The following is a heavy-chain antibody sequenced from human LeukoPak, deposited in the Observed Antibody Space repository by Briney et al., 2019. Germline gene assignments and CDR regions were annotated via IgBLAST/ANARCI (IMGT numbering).Heavy chain of an antibody. CDR2: IIPTGGST. Sequence: ASVKVSCKASGYIFTSYYMHWMRQAPGQGLEWLGMIIPTGGSTTYAHKFQGRVTMTRDTSASTVYMELSSLRSEDTAVYYCARAYSGWSSDYWGQGTLVTVSS. D-gene: IGHD6-19*01. CDR1: GYIFTSYY. J-gene: IGHJ4*02. CDR3: ARAYSGWSSDY. V-gene: IGHV1-46*01.